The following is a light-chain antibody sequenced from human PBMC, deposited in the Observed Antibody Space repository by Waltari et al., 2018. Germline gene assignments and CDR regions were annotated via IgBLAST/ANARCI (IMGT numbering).Light chain of an antibody. CDR2: DAS. CDR3: QQHDSLPLT. CDR1: QSIRSW. V-gene: IGKV1-5*01. Sequence: DIQMTQSPSTLSASVGDRVTITCRASQSIRSWLAWYQQKPGKAPKVLIYDASTLESGVSSRFSGSGSGTEFTLTINGLQPDDFATYYCQQHDSLPLTFGGGTKL. J-gene: IGKJ4*01.